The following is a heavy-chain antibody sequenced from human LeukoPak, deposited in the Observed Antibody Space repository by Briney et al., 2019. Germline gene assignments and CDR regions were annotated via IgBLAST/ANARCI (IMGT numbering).Heavy chain of an antibody. V-gene: IGHV3-23*01. CDR3: ARDLDGWYRRSYYYYGMDV. J-gene: IGHJ6*02. D-gene: IGHD6-19*01. Sequence: GGSLRLSCAASGFTFSKFPMGWVRQAPGRGLEWVSAISASGDVTFYADSLRGRFTVSRDNSKSTLYLQMNGLRAEDTAVYYCARDLDGWYRRSYYYYGMDVWGQGTTVTVSS. CDR1: GFTFSKFP. CDR2: ISASGDVT.